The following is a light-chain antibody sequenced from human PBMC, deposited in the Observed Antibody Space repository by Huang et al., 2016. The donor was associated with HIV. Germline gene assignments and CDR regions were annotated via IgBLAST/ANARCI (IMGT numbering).Light chain of an antibody. CDR3: HQSSTLHT. CDR1: QDIGGA. V-gene: IGKV6-21*01. J-gene: IGKJ4*01. Sequence: EILLTPSPDFQSVTPKEKVTITCRASQDIGGALHWYQQKPDQSPKLRISGVPSRFSGSGSGTDFTLTINSLEAEDAATYYCHQSSTLHTFGGGTKVEIK.